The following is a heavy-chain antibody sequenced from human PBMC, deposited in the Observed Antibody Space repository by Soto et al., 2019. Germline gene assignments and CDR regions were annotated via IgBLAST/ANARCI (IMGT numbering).Heavy chain of an antibody. V-gene: IGHV3-23*01. J-gene: IGHJ6*03. CDR1: GSTFSSYA. Sequence: GGSLRLSCAASGSTFSSYAMSWVRQAPGKGLEWVSAISGSGGSTYYADSVKGRFTISRDNSKNTLYLQMNSLRAEDTAVYYCAKGGTAGFPHYMDVWGKGTTVTVSS. CDR3: AKGGTAGFPHYMDV. D-gene: IGHD6-13*01. CDR2: ISGSGGST.